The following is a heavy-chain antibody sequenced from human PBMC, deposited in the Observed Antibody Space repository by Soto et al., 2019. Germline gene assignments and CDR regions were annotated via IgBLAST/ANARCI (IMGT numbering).Heavy chain of an antibody. CDR1: GYTFTSYA. J-gene: IGHJ5*02. CDR2: INAGNGNT. V-gene: IGHV1-3*01. Sequence: ASVKVSCKASGYTFTSYAMHWVRQAPGQRLEWMGWINAGNGNTKYSQKFQGRVTITRDTSASTAYMELSSLRSEDTAVYYCARDTPYDFWSGYRNNWFDPWGQGTLVTVSS. D-gene: IGHD3-3*01. CDR3: ARDTPYDFWSGYRNNWFDP.